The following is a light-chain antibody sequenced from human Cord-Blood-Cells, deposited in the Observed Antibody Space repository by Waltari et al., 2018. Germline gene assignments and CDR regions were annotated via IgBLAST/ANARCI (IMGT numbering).Light chain of an antibody. CDR2: AAS. CDR3: QQSYSTPFT. J-gene: IGKJ4*01. CDR1: QSISSY. Sequence: DIQMTQSPSSLSASVGDRVTITCRASQSISSYLNWYQQKPGKAPKLLIYAASSLQSGVPSMFSGSGSATAFTLTISSLQPEDFATYYCQQSYSTPFTFGGGTKVEIK. V-gene: IGKV1-39*01.